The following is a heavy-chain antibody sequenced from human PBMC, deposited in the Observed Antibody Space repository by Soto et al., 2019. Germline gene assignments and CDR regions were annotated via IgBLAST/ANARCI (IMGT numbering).Heavy chain of an antibody. J-gene: IGHJ6*02. CDR1: GFTFSSYG. CDR2: IWYDGSNK. V-gene: IGHV3-33*01. D-gene: IGHD4-4*01. CDR3: ARELRYSNGAGGGMGV. Sequence: QVQLVESGGGVVQPGRSLRLSCAASGFTFSSYGMHWVRQAPGKGLEWVAVIWYDGSNKYYADSVKGRFTISRDNSKNTLYLQMNSLRAEDTAVYYCARELRYSNGAGGGMGVWGQGTTVTVSS.